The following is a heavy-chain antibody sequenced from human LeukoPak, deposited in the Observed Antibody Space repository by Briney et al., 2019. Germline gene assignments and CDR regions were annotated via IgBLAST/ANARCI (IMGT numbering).Heavy chain of an antibody. CDR2: VDWDEDK. Sequence: ESGPALVKPTQTLTLTCTFSGFSLSPSAMRVSWIRQHPGQALEWLARVDWDEDKFYSTSLKTSLTISKDTSKNQVVLTMTDMDPVDTATYYCARSSGYDLNFDYWGQGTLVTVSS. J-gene: IGHJ4*02. V-gene: IGHV2-70*04. CDR1: GFSLSPSAMR. CDR3: ARSSGYDLNFDY. D-gene: IGHD5-12*01.